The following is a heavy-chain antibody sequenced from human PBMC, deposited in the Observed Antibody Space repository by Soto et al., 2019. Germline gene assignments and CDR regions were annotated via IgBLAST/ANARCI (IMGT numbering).Heavy chain of an antibody. D-gene: IGHD6-13*01. V-gene: IGHV4-59*01. CDR2: IYYSGST. CDR3: ASGSYWFDS. CDR1: GGSISSYY. J-gene: IGHJ5*01. Sequence: QVQLQESGPGLVKPSETLSLTCTVSGGSISSYYWSWIRQPPGKGLEWIGYIYYSGSTNYNPSLTRRVTLSVDTSKNQFSLKLSSVTAADTAVYYCASGSYWFDSWGQGTLVTVSS.